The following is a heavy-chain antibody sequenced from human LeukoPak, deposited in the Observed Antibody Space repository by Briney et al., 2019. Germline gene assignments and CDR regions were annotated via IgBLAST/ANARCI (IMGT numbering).Heavy chain of an antibody. Sequence: GGSLRLSCAASGFTFSSYGMHWVRQAPGKGLEWVAVISYDGSNKYYADSVKGRFTISRDNSKNTLYLQMNSLRAKDTAVYYCAKQVVVPAAMNGACDYWGQGTLVTVSS. J-gene: IGHJ4*02. V-gene: IGHV3-30*18. CDR2: ISYDGSNK. CDR3: AKQVVVPAAMNGACDY. CDR1: GFTFSSYG. D-gene: IGHD2-2*01.